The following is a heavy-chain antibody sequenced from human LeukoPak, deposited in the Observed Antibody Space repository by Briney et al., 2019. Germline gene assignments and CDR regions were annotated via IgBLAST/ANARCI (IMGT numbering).Heavy chain of an antibody. J-gene: IGHJ4*02. Sequence: SQTLSLTCTVSGGSISSGGYYWSWIRQPPGKGLEWIGYIYHSGSTYYNPSLKSRVTISVDTSKNQFSLKLSSVTAADTAVYYCARAVVVVPGGAMDDYWGQGTLVTVSS. CDR2: IYHSGST. D-gene: IGHD2-2*01. V-gene: IGHV4-30-2*01. CDR3: ARAVVVVPGGAMDDY. CDR1: GGSISSGGYY.